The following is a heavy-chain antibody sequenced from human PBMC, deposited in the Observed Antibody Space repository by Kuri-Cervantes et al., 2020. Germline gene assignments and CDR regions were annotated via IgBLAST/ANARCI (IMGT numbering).Heavy chain of an antibody. D-gene: IGHD3-22*01. CDR3: VFNHYYHSNGPS. CDR2: IIPIFGTA. CDR1: GGTFSSYA. V-gene: IGHV1-69*06. J-gene: IGHJ4*02. Sequence: SVKVSCKASGGTFSSYAISWVGQAPGQGLEWMGGIIPIFGTANYAQKFQGRVTITADKSTSTAYMELSSLRSEDTAVYYCVFNHYYHSNGPSWGQGTLVTVSS.